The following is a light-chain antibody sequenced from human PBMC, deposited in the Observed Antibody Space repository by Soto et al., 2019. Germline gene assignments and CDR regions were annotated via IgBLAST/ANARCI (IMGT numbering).Light chain of an antibody. V-gene: IGLV2-14*01. CDR1: SSGVGGYNC. J-gene: IGLJ1*01. Sequence: SVLTQPASVSGSPGQSFIISCTGTSSGVGGYNCVSWYQQHPGKAPKLMIYEVSNRPSGVSNRFSGSKKGNTASLTISGHQAEDDADYYCSSYTSSSTLYDVFGTGTKV. CDR3: SSYTSSSTLYDV. CDR2: EVS.